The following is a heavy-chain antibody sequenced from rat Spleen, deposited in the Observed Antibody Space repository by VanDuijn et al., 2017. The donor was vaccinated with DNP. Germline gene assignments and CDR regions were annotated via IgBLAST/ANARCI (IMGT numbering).Heavy chain of an antibody. D-gene: IGHD1-11*01. CDR3: ARHSPRRVWGNFDF. CDR1: GFSLAVNG. J-gene: IGHJ1*01. Sequence: QVQLEESGPALMQPSETLSLTCTVSGFSLAVNGVGWVRQPQGKGLVWMGTIWTGGSTNYNSAVQSRLSISRDTSKSQVFLKMNSLQPEDTGTYYCARHSPRRVWGNFDFWGPGTMVTVSS. CDR2: IWTGGST. V-gene: IGHV2-72*01.